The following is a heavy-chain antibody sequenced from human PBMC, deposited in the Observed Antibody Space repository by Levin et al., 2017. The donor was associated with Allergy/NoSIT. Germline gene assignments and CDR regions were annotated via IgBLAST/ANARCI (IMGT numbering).Heavy chain of an antibody. V-gene: IGHV4-4*02. CDR3: ASVPLRYNWNTRDY. CDR2: IYHGGNT. CDR1: GDSISSSNW. J-gene: IGHJ4*02. D-gene: IGHD1-1*01. Sequence: SQTLSLTCVVSGDSISSSNWWNWVRQPPGTGLEWIGEIYHGGNTNYNPSLKSRVTMSVDKSKNQFSLKLSSVTAADTAVYYCASVPLRYNWNTRDYWGQGTLVTVSS.